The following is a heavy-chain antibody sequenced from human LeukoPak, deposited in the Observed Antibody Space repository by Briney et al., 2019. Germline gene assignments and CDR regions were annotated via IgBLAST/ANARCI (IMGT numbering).Heavy chain of an antibody. CDR2: IYYSGST. J-gene: IGHJ5*02. V-gene: IGHV4-59*01. Sequence: SETLSLTCTVSGGSISSYYWSWIRQPPGKGLEWIGYIYYSGSTNYNSSLKSRVTISVDTSKNQFSLKLSSVTAADTAVYYCARGGDIVVVPASWDWFDPWGQGTLVTVSS. CDR1: GGSISSYY. D-gene: IGHD2-2*01. CDR3: ARGGDIVVVPASWDWFDP.